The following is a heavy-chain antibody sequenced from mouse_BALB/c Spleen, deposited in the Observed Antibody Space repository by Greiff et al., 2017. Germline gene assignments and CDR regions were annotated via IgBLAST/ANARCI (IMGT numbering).Heavy chain of an antibody. D-gene: IGHD2-10*01. CDR3: TLAYYGNPFAY. CDR2: IRLKSNNYAT. V-gene: IGHV6-6*02. Sequence: EVKVVESGGGLVQPGGSMKLSCVASGFTFSNYWMNWVRQSPEKGLEWVAEIRLKSNNYATHYAESVKGRFTISRDDSKSSVYLQMNNLRAEDTGIYYCTLAYYGNPFAYWGQGTLVTVSA. CDR1: GFTFSNYW. J-gene: IGHJ3*01.